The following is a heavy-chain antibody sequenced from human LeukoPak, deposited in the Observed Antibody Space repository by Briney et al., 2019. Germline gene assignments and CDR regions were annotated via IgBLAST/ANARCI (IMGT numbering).Heavy chain of an antibody. J-gene: IGHJ4*02. V-gene: IGHV3-64*01. CDR2: ISSNGGST. CDR3: ASPGAYY. CDR1: GFTFSSYA. Sequence: GGSLRLSCAASGFTFSSYAVHWVRQAPGKGLEYVSAISSNGGSTYYANSVKGRFTISRDNSKNTLYLHMGSLRAEDMAVYYCASPGAYYWGQGTLVTVSS.